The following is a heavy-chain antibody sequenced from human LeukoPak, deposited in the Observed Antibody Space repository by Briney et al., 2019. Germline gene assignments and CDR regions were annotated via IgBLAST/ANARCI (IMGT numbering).Heavy chain of an antibody. J-gene: IGHJ4*02. Sequence: GGSLRLSCVASEFTFTTYTMNWVRQAPGKGLEWVSYIGNGGHIIYYADSVKGRFTISRDDAQSSLYLQLNRLRPEDTAVYYCARDLFQQALDYWGQGTLVTVSS. V-gene: IGHV3-48*01. CDR1: EFTFTTYT. CDR2: IGNGGHII. CDR3: ARDLFQQALDY.